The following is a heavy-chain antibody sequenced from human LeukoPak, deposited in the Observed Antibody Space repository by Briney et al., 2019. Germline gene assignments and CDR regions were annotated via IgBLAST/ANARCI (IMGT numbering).Heavy chain of an antibody. CDR3: ARARLGSLDY. D-gene: IGHD7-27*01. CDR1: GFTFSSYA. J-gene: IGHJ4*02. CDR2: ISGSGGST. Sequence: GGSLRLSCAASGFTFSSYAMSWVRQAPGKGLEWVSAISGSGGSTYYADSVKGRFTISRDNAKNTLFLQMNSLRVEDTAVYYCARARLGSLDYWGQGALVTVSS. V-gene: IGHV3-23*01.